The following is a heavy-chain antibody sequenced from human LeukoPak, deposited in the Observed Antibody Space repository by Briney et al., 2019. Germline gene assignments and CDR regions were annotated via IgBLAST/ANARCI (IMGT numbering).Heavy chain of an antibody. Sequence: SETLSLTCAVYGGSFSGYYWSWIRQPPGKGLEWIGEINHSGSTNYNPSLKSRVTISVDTSKNQFSLKLSSVTAADTAVYYCARGPLTLLSYFDYWGQGTLVTVSS. CDR3: ARGPLTLLSYFDY. CDR2: INHSGST. J-gene: IGHJ4*02. CDR1: GGSFSGYY. D-gene: IGHD1-26*01. V-gene: IGHV4-34*01.